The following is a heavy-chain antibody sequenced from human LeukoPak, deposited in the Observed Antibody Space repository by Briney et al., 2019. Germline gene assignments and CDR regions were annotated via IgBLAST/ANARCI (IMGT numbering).Heavy chain of an antibody. D-gene: IGHD2-2*01. Sequence: GGSLRFSCAASGFTFSSYAMSWVRQAPGKGLEWVSAISSSGGSTYYADSVKGRFTISRDNSKNTLYLQMNSLRAEDTAVYYCAKDLSLPIVVVPAAIDYWGQGTLVTVSS. CDR1: GFTFSSYA. CDR3: AKDLSLPIVVVPAAIDY. CDR2: ISSSGGST. J-gene: IGHJ4*02. V-gene: IGHV3-23*01.